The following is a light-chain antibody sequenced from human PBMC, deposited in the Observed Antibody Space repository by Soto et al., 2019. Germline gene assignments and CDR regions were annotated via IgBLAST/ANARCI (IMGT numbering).Light chain of an antibody. J-gene: IGLJ7*01. V-gene: IGLV1-44*01. CDR1: TSNIGNNP. Sequence: QSVLTQPPSASATPGQRVTISCSGGTSNIGNNPVNWYQQLPGAAPKVVIYGNDQRPSGVSYRFSGSKSSTSASLAITGLPSDDEAAYYCAAWYDRMNGFVFGRGTQLTVL. CDR3: AAWYDRMNGFV. CDR2: GND.